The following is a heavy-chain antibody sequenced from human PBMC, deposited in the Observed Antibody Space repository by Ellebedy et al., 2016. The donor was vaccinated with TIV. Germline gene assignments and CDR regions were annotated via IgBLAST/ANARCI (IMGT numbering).Heavy chain of an antibody. D-gene: IGHD3-22*01. J-gene: IGHJ4*02. CDR1: GFTFSSYS. Sequence: GGSLRLXXAASGFTFSSYSMNWVRQAPGKGLEWVSSISSSSSYIYYADSVKGRFTISRDNAKNSLYLQMNSLRAEDTAVYYCARNPSTYYYDSSVYLYFDYWGQGTPVTVSS. V-gene: IGHV3-21*01. CDR3: ARNPSTYYYDSSVYLYFDY. CDR2: ISSSSSYI.